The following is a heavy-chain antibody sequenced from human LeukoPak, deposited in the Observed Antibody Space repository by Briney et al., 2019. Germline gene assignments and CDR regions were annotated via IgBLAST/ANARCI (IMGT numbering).Heavy chain of an antibody. D-gene: IGHD3-10*01. CDR3: AKDGRFGDYYYYYMDV. J-gene: IGHJ6*03. CDR1: GFTFSSYG. Sequence: GGSLRLSCAASGFTFSSYGMHWIRQAPGKGLEWVAFIRYDGSNKYYADSVNGRFTISRDNSKNTLYLQMNSLRAEDTAVYYCAKDGRFGDYYYYYMDVWGKGTTVTVSS. V-gene: IGHV3-30*02. CDR2: IRYDGSNK.